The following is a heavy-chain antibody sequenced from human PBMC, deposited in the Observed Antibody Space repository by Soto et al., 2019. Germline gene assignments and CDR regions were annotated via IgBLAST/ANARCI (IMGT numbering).Heavy chain of an antibody. Sequence: PGGSLRLSCAASGFTFSSYAMHWVRQAPGKGLEWVAVISYDGSNKYYADSVKGRFTISRDNSKNTLYLQMNSLRAEDTAVYYCASSSGWYVYWGQGTLVTISS. J-gene: IGHJ4*02. CDR1: GFTFSSYA. V-gene: IGHV3-30-3*01. CDR3: ASSSGWYVY. CDR2: ISYDGSNK. D-gene: IGHD6-19*01.